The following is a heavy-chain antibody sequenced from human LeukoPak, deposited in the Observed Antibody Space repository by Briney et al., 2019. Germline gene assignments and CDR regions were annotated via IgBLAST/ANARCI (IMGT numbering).Heavy chain of an antibody. CDR3: AKDGRVYSSGWFDY. CDR2: ISGSGGST. V-gene: IGHV3-23*01. J-gene: IGHJ4*02. Sequence: HAGGSLRLSCAASGFTFSSYAMSWVRQAPGKGLEWVSAISGSGGSTYYADSVKGRFTISRDNSKNTLYLQMNSLRAEDTAVYYCAKDGRVYSSGWFDYWGQGTLVTVSS. D-gene: IGHD6-19*01. CDR1: GFTFSSYA.